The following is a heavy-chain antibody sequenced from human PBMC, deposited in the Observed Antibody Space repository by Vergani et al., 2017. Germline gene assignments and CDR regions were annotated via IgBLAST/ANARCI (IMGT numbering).Heavy chain of an antibody. CDR3: ARQGGYCSSTSCYDYYYYYYMDV. CDR2: IYPGDSDT. D-gene: IGHD2-2*01. Sequence: EVQLVQSGAEVKKPGESLKISFKGSGYSFTSYWIGWVRQMPGKGLEWMGIIYPGDSDTRYSPSFQGQVTISADKSISTAYLQWSSLKASDTAMYYCARQGGYCSSTSCYDYYYYYYMDVWGKGTTVTVSS. V-gene: IGHV5-51*01. J-gene: IGHJ6*03. CDR1: GYSFTSYW.